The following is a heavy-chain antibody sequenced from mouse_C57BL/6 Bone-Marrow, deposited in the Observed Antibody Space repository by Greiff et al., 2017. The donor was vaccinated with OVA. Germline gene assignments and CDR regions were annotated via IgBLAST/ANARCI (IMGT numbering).Heavy chain of an antibody. CDR3: TRPSYYGSSSYWYFDV. CDR1: GFTFSDAW. CDR2: IRNKANNHAT. Sequence: EVKLVESGGGLVQPGGSMKLSCAASGFTFSDAWMDWVRQSPEKGLEWVAEIRNKANNHATYYAESVKGRFTISRDDSKSSVYLQMNSLRAEDTGIYYCTRPSYYGSSSYWYFDVWGTGTTVTVSS. D-gene: IGHD1-1*01. J-gene: IGHJ1*03. V-gene: IGHV6-6*01.